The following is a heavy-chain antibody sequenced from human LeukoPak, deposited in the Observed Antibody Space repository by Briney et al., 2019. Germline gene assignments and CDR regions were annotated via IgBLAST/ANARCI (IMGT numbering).Heavy chain of an antibody. CDR3: AKGTIVGAYNFDY. Sequence: PGGSLRLSCAASGFTFSSYAMNWVRQAPGKGLEWISATSGSDGSTYYADSVKGRFTISRDNSKNTLYLQLNSLRAEDTAVYYCAKGTIVGAYNFDYWGQGTLVTVSS. V-gene: IGHV3-23*01. CDR1: GFTFSSYA. J-gene: IGHJ4*02. CDR2: TSGSDGST. D-gene: IGHD1-26*01.